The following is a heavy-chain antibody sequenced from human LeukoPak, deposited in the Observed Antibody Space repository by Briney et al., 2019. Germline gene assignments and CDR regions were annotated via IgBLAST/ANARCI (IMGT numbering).Heavy chain of an antibody. D-gene: IGHD3-10*01. V-gene: IGHV1-2*02. J-gene: IGHJ4*02. CDR2: INPNSGGT. CDR1: GYTFTGYY. CDR3: ARVYGSVYYFDY. Sequence: ASVKVSCKASGYTFTGYYMHWVRQAPGQGLEWMGWINPNSGGTNYAQKFQGRVTMTRDTSISTAYMELSRLRSDDTAVYYCARVYGSVYYFDYWGQGTLVTVSS.